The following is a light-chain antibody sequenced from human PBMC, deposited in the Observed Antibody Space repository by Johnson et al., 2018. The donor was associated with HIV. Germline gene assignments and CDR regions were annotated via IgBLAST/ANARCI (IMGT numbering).Light chain of an antibody. J-gene: IGLJ1*01. CDR1: NTNIGNDF. CDR3: VGWDSSLSGYV. CDR2: DNN. Sequence: QYVLTQPPSVSAAPGQKVTVSCSGSNTNIGNDFVSWYQQLPGKAPRLLIYDNNKRPSGIPDRFSGSKSGTSATLGITGLQTGDEADYYCVGWDSSLSGYVFGTGTTVTVL. V-gene: IGLV1-51*01.